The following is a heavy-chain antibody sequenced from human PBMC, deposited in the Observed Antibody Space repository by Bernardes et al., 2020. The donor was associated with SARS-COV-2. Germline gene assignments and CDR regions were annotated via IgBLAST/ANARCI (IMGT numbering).Heavy chain of an antibody. V-gene: IGHV1-24*01. J-gene: IGHJ5*02. Sequence: ASVKVSCKVSGYTLTELSMHWVRQAPGKGLEWMGGFDPEAGETIYAQKFQGRVTMTEDTSTDTAYMELSSLRSEDTAVYYCATASGSYFSNWFDPWGQGTLVTVSS. CDR1: GYTLTELS. D-gene: IGHD1-26*01. CDR2: FDPEAGET. CDR3: ATASGSYFSNWFDP.